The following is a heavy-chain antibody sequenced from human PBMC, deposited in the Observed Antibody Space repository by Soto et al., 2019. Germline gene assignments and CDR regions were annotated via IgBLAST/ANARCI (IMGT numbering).Heavy chain of an antibody. CDR2: MNPNSGDT. J-gene: IGHJ5*02. CDR3: ARGRGGYCTGGTCYRWFDP. D-gene: IGHD2-15*01. Sequence: QEQLVQSGAEVKKPGASVKVSCKASGYSFTNYDTYWVRQASGQGLEWLGWMNPNSGDTVYAQKFQGRVTITRNTSISTAYMELSSLRSEDTAVYYCARGRGGYCTGGTCYRWFDPWGQGTLVTVSS. CDR1: GYSFTNYD. V-gene: IGHV1-8*01.